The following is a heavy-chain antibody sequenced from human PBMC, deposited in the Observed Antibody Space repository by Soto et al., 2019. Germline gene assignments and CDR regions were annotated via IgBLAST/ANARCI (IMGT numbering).Heavy chain of an antibody. J-gene: IGHJ4*02. CDR3: ARARGAAADYFDF. CDR2: ISSSTSHT. D-gene: IGHD6-13*01. CDR1: GFTFSDYY. Sequence: QVPLVESGGGLVQPGGSLRLSCAVSGFTFSDYYMTWIRQAPGQGLEWVSYISSSTSHTNYADYVKGRFPSSRDTARNSLFLQMNCLRAEDTAVYYCARARGAAADYFDFWGQGTLVTVSS. V-gene: IGHV3-11*05.